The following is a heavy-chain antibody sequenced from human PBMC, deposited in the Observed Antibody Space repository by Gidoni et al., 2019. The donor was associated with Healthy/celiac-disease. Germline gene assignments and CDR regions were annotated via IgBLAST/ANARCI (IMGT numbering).Heavy chain of an antibody. D-gene: IGHD6-19*01. Sequence: EVQLVQSGAEVKQPGESLKISCKGSGYSFTSYWIGWVRQMPGKGLEWMGIIYPGDSDTRYSPSFQGQVTISADKSISTAYLQWSSLKASDTAMYYCARLGAEAGTGDYYYYYGMDVWGQGTTVTVSS. J-gene: IGHJ6*02. CDR3: ARLGAEAGTGDYYYYYGMDV. CDR2: IYPGDSDT. CDR1: GYSFTSYW. V-gene: IGHV5-51*01.